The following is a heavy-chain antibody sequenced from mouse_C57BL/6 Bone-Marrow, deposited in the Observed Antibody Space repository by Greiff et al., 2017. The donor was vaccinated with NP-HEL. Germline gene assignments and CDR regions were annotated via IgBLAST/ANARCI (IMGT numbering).Heavy chain of an antibody. J-gene: IGHJ3*01. CDR3: ARGLGGFAY. D-gene: IGHD2-10*02. Sequence: DVKLQESGPGLVKPSQSLSLTCSVTGYSITSGYYWNWIRQFPGNKLEWMGYISYDGSNNYNPSLKNRISITRDTSKNQFFLKLNSVTTEDTATYYCARGLGGFAYWGQGTLVTVSA. CDR2: ISYDGSN. CDR1: GYSITSGYY. V-gene: IGHV3-6*01.